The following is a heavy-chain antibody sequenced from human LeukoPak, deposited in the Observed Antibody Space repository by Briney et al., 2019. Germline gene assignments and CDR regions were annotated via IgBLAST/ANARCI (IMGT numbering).Heavy chain of an antibody. D-gene: IGHD3-16*01. CDR2: VNTDGSAT. Sequence: GGSLRLSCAASGFAFSSNWMHWVRQAPGKGLVWVSYVNTDGSATTYADSVKGRFTISRDNAKNTLYLQMNSLRAEDTAVYYCARGGQGAVDYWGQGTLVTVSS. J-gene: IGHJ4*02. CDR1: GFAFSSNW. CDR3: ARGGQGAVDY. V-gene: IGHV3-74*01.